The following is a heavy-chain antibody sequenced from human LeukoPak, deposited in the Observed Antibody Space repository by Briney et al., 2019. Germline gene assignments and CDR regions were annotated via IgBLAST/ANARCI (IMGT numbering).Heavy chain of an antibody. CDR3: ARTLRGYSYDPFDY. V-gene: IGHV3-33*01. D-gene: IGHD5-18*01. CDR2: IWYDGSNK. J-gene: IGHJ4*02. CDR1: GFTFSSYG. Sequence: GRSLRLSCAASGFTFSSYGMHWVRQAPGKGLEWVAVIWYDGSNKYYADSVKGRFTISRDNSKNTLYLQMNSLRAEDTAVYYCARTLRGYSYDPFDYWGQGTLVTVSS.